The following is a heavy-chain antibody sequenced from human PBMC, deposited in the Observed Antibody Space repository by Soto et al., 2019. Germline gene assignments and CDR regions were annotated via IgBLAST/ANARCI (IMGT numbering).Heavy chain of an antibody. J-gene: IGHJ6*02. CDR2: INSDGSST. Sequence: GGSLRLSXAVSGSTFSNDWMHWVRQAPGKGLVWVSHINSDGSSTNYADFVKGRFTIARDNAKNTVYLQMNSLRAEDTAVYYCARDRSYSLDVWGQGTTVTVSS. V-gene: IGHV3-74*01. CDR3: ARDRSYSLDV. CDR1: GSTFSNDW.